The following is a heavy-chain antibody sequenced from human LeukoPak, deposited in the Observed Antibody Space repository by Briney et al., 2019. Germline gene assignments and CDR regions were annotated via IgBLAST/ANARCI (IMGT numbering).Heavy chain of an antibody. Sequence: VESLKIYCNGSGYSFATYWIAWVRQMPGKGLEWKRDIYSSDSDTKDSLSFQGQVTVSADTSLSTAYLQWSSLQSSDSAIYFCARRHSYCTSSSCYLYLDTWGQGTLVTVSS. CDR3: ARRHSYCTSSSCYLYLDT. V-gene: IGHV5-51*01. J-gene: IGHJ4*02. CDR2: IYSSDSDT. CDR1: GYSFATYW. D-gene: IGHD2-2*01.